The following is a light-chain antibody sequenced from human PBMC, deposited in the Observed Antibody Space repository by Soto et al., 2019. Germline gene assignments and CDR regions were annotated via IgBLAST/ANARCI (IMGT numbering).Light chain of an antibody. CDR3: CSYAGSYSYV. V-gene: IGLV2-11*01. CDR1: NSDVGGYKY. J-gene: IGLJ1*01. Sequence: QSALTQPRSVSGSPGQSVTISCTGTNSDVGGYKYVSWYQQYPGKAPKLMIYDVSKRPSGVPDRSSGSKSVNTASLTISGLQAEDEADYFCCSYAGSYSYVFGTGTKLTVL. CDR2: DVS.